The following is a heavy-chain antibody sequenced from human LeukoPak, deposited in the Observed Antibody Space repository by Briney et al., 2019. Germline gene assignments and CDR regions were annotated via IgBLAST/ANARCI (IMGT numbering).Heavy chain of an antibody. D-gene: IGHD3-10*01. CDR2: INAGNGNT. CDR1: GYTFTSYA. CDR3: ARSSRGVIISGTVNWFDP. V-gene: IGHV1-3*01. J-gene: IGHJ5*02. Sequence: ASVKVSCKASGYTFTSYAMHWVRQAPGQRLEWMGWINAGNGNTKYSQKFQGRVTITRDTSASTAYMELSSLRSEDTAVYYCARSSRGVIISGTVNWFDPWGQGTLVTVSS.